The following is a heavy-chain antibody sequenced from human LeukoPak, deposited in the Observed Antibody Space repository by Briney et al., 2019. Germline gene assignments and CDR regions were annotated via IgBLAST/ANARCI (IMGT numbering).Heavy chain of an antibody. V-gene: IGHV3-23*01. CDR3: AKALGGYHFDY. CDR2: ISGSGGNT. CDR1: GFTFSGYG. Sequence: PGGSLRLSRAASGFTFSGYGMSWVRQAPGKGLEWVSSISGSGGNTYYADSVKGRFTISRDNSKNTLFLHMNSLRAEDTAVYYCAKALGGYHFDYWGQGTLVTVSS. D-gene: IGHD3-16*01. J-gene: IGHJ4*02.